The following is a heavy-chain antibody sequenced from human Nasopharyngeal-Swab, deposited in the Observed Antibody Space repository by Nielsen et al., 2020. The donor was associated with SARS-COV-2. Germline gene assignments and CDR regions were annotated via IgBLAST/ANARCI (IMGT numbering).Heavy chain of an antibody. V-gene: IGHV3-53*01. J-gene: IGHJ5*02. CDR1: GFTVSSNY. D-gene: IGHD2-21*02. CDR3: ARGYCGGDCYAPMFDP. CDR2: IYSGGST. Sequence: GESLKISCAASGFTVSSNYMSWVRQAPGKGLEWVSVIYSGGSTYYADSVKGRFTISRDNAKNSLYLQMNSLRAEDTAVYYCARGYCGGDCYAPMFDPWGQGTLVTVSS.